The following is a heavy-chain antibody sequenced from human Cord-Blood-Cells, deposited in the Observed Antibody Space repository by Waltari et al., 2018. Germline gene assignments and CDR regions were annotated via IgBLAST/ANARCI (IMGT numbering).Heavy chain of an antibody. CDR2: INPNSGGT. J-gene: IGHJ4*02. Sequence: QVQLVHSGAEVKKPGASVTVSCTASGYTFTGYYMLWVRQAPGQGLEWMGWINPNSGGTNYAQKFQGWVTMTRDTSISTAYMELSRLRSDDTAVYYCARDAEGSSWYDYWGQGTLVTVSS. V-gene: IGHV1-2*04. CDR3: ARDAEGSSWYDY. D-gene: IGHD6-13*01. CDR1: GYTFTGYY.